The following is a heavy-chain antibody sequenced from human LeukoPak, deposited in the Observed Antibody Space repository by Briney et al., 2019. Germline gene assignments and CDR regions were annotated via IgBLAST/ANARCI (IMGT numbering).Heavy chain of an antibody. V-gene: IGHV4-31*03. D-gene: IGHD6-19*01. J-gene: IGHJ3*02. Sequence: SQTLSLTCTVSGGSISSGGYCWSWIRQHPGKGLEWIGYIYYSGSTYYNPSLKGRVTISVDTSKNQFSLKLSSVTAADTAVYYCARASLSPGAVAGIGPAFDIWGQGTMVTVSS. CDR3: ARASLSPGAVAGIGPAFDI. CDR2: IYYSGST. CDR1: GGSISSGGYC.